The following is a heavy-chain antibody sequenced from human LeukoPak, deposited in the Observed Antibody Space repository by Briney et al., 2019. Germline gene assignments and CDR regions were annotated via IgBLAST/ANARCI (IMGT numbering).Heavy chain of an antibody. CDR2: IIPIFGTA. CDR1: GGTFSSYA. V-gene: IGHV1-69*05. CDR3: ARIRYYYDSSGYYFFWFDP. J-gene: IGHJ5*02. D-gene: IGHD3-22*01. Sequence: SVKVSCKDSGGTFSSYAISWVRQAPGQGLEWMGRIIPIFGTANYAQKFQGRVTITTDESTSTAYMELSSLRSEDTAVYYCARIRYYYDSSGYYFFWFDPWGQGTLVTVSS.